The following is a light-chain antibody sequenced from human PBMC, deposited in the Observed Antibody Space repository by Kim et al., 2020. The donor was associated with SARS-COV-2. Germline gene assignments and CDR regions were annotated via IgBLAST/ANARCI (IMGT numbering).Light chain of an antibody. CDR2: QDS. CDR3: QAWDSSTKV. CDR1: KLGDKY. Sequence: VSPGHTASITCSGDKLGDKYACWYQQKPGQSPVLVIYQDSKRPSGIPERFSGSNSGNTATLTISGTQAMDEADYYCQAWDSSTKVFGTGTKVTVL. J-gene: IGLJ1*01. V-gene: IGLV3-1*01.